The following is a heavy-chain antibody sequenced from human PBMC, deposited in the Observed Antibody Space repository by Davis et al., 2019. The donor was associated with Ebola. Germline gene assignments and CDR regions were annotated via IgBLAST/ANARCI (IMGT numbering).Heavy chain of an antibody. Sequence: GGSLRLSCAASGFTFSAYSMNWVRQAPGKGLEWVSSISSTSAYTYYIDSVKGRFTVSRDNAKNSLDLQMNSLRAEDTAVYYCAKGVHIVVVIATAFDYWGQGTLVTVSS. D-gene: IGHD2-21*01. CDR1: GFTFSAYS. V-gene: IGHV3-21*04. CDR2: ISSTSAYT. CDR3: AKGVHIVVVIATAFDY. J-gene: IGHJ4*02.